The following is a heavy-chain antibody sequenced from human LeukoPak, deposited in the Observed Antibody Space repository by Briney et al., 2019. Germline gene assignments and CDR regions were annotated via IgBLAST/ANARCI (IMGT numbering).Heavy chain of an antibody. CDR1: EFTFSNAW. Sequence: GGSLRLSCAASEFTFSNAWMSWVRPAPGKGLEWVGRIKSNTDGGTTDYAAPVKGSFTISRDDSKNTLYVQMNSLKTEDTAVYYCTRRHDYGDYLNWFDPWGQGTLVTVSS. CDR3: TRRHDYGDYLNWFDP. J-gene: IGHJ5*02. V-gene: IGHV3-15*01. CDR2: IKSNTDGGTT. D-gene: IGHD4-17*01.